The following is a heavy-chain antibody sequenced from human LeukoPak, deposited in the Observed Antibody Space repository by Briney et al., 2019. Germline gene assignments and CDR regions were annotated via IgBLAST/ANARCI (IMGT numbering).Heavy chain of an antibody. V-gene: IGHV3-23*01. D-gene: IGHD3-16*01. J-gene: IGHJ4*02. Sequence: GGSLRLSCAASGFTFSSYAMSWVRQAPGKVLEWVSAIIGSGGSTYYADSVEGRFTISRDNSKNTLYLQMNSLRAEDTAVYYCARHWGADQWGQGTLVTVSS. CDR3: ARHWGADQ. CDR2: IIGSGGST. CDR1: GFTFSSYA.